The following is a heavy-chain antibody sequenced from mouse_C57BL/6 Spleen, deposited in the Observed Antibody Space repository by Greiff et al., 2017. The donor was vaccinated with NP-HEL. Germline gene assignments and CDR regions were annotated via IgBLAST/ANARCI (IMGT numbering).Heavy chain of an antibody. CDR1: GFSLTSYG. CDR3: APASGSSHYYAMDY. D-gene: IGHD1-1*01. J-gene: IGHJ4*01. CDR2: IWSGGST. V-gene: IGHV2-4*01. Sequence: QVQLKESGPGLVQPSQSLSITCTVSGFSLTSYGVHWVRQPPGKGLEWLGVIWSGGSTDYNAAFISRLSISKDNSKSQVFFKMNSLQADDTAIYYCAPASGSSHYYAMDYWGQGTSVTVSS.